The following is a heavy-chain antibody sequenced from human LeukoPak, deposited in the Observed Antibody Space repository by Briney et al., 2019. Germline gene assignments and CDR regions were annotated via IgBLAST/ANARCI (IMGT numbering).Heavy chain of an antibody. V-gene: IGHV3-74*01. Sequence: PGGSLRLSCAASGFTFSSYWMHWVRQAPGKGLVWVSRINSDGSSTICADSVKGRFTISRDNAKNTLYLQMNSLRAEDTAVYYCARQDDYGDYCLDYWGQGTLVTVSS. CDR2: INSDGSST. D-gene: IGHD4-17*01. CDR1: GFTFSSYW. J-gene: IGHJ4*02. CDR3: ARQDDYGDYCLDY.